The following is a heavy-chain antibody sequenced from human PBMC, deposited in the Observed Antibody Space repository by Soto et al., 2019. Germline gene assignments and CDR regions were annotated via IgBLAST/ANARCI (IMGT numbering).Heavy chain of an antibody. V-gene: IGHV1-8*01. CDR2: MNPNSGNT. J-gene: IGHJ2*01. D-gene: IGHD2-15*01. CDR3: AGKHCSGGSCYPERYFDL. Sequence: QVQLVQSGAEVKKPGASVKVSCKASGYTFTSYDINWVRQATGQGLEWMGWMNPNSGNTGYAQKFQGRVTMTRNTSIRTAYMELSSLRSEDLAVYYCAGKHCSGGSCYPERYFDLWGRGTLVTVSS. CDR1: GYTFTSYD.